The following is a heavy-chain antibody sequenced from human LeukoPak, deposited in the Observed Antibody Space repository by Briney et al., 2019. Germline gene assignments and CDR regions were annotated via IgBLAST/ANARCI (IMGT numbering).Heavy chain of an antibody. CDR2: VNPSGGST. CDR3: AKGGYSSGWLFDY. Sequence: GASVKVSCKASGYTFNNYGINWVRQAPGQGLEWMGIVNPSGGSTSYAQKFQGRVTMTRDTSTSTVYMELSSLRSEDTAVYYCAKGGYSSGWLFDYWGQGTLVTVSS. D-gene: IGHD6-19*01. CDR1: GYTFNNYG. J-gene: IGHJ4*02. V-gene: IGHV1-46*02.